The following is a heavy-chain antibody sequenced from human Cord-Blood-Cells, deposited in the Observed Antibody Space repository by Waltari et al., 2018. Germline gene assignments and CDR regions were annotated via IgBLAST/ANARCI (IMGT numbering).Heavy chain of an antibody. CDR1: GGSFSGYY. CDR2: INHSGST. V-gene: IGHV4-34*01. D-gene: IGHD1-26*01. Sequence: QVQLQQWGAGLLKPSETLSLTCAVSGGSFSGYYWSWIRQPPGKGLEWIGEINHSGSTNYNPSLKSRVTISVDTSKNQFSLKLSSVTAADTAVYYCARGKSGSYYWFDPWGQGTLVTVSS. CDR3: ARGKSGSYYWFDP. J-gene: IGHJ5*02.